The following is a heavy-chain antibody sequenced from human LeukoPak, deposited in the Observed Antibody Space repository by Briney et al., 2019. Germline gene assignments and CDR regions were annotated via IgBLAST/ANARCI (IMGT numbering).Heavy chain of an antibody. CDR2: IYSGNRT. J-gene: IGHJ6*02. D-gene: IGHD3-3*01. CDR1: GFTVSNNY. V-gene: IGHV3-66*04. Sequence: GGSLRLSCAASGFTVSNNYLTWVRQAPGKGLEWVSVIYSGNRTKYADSVKGRFIISRDNSKNTLLFQMNSLRAEDTAVYYCARLTSGNGLDFWGQGTTVTVS. CDR3: ARLTSGNGLDF.